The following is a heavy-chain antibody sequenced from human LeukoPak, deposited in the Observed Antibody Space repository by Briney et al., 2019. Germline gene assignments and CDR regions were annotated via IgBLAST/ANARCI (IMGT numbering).Heavy chain of an antibody. D-gene: IGHD3-9*01. CDR3: AKEGFDWLSNYYYYYYMDV. CDR1: KFTFSSFS. CDR2: ISGSGGST. V-gene: IGHV3-23*01. J-gene: IGHJ6*03. Sequence: GGSLRLSCAASKFTFSSFSMSWVRQAPGKGLEWVSAISGSGGSTYYADSVKGRFTISRDNSKNTLYLQMNSLRAEDTAVYYCAKEGFDWLSNYYYYYYMDVWGKGTTVTISS.